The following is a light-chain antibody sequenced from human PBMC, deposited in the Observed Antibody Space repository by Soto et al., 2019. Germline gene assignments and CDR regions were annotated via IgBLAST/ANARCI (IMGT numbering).Light chain of an antibody. Sequence: QSALTQPASVSGSPGQSITISCTGTSRDVGAYNYVSWYQQHPGKAPKRMIYEVSNRPSGVSIRFSGSKSGNTASLTISGLQAEDEADYYLSSYTNITPVIFGVGTKLTVL. CDR1: SRDVGAYNY. V-gene: IGLV2-14*01. CDR2: EVS. J-gene: IGLJ2*01. CDR3: SSYTNITPVI.